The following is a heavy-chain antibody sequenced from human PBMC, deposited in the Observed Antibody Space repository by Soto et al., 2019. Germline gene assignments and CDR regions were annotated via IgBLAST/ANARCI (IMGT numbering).Heavy chain of an antibody. D-gene: IGHD3-10*01. Sequence: QVQLQESGPGLVKPSQTLSLTCTVSGGSITSGNYYWSWIRQPPGKGLEWIGYIHYTGSAYHSPSLKSRVTISVDTSKNQFSLRLTSVTAADTAVYFCARDGDYYGSGSVYYFDYWGRGILVTVSS. V-gene: IGHV4-30-4*01. CDR3: ARDGDYYGSGSVYYFDY. J-gene: IGHJ4*02. CDR1: GGSITSGNYY. CDR2: IHYTGSA.